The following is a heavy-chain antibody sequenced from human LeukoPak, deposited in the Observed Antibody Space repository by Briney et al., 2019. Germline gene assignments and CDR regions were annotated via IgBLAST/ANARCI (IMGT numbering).Heavy chain of an antibody. D-gene: IGHD3-10*01. CDR3: ARHPRAGAFDI. V-gene: IGHV4-61*01. CDR1: GASFNSGSYY. CDR2: IFYGGST. Sequence: SETLSLTCTASGASFNSGSYYWSWIRQSPGKGREWIGYIFYGGSTNYNPSLKSRVTISGDTSKNQLSLKLSSVTAADTAVYSCARHPRAGAFDIWGQGTMATVSS. J-gene: IGHJ3*02.